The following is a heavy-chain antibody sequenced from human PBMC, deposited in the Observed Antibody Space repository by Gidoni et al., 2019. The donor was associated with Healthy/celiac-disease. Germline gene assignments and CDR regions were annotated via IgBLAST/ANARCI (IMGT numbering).Heavy chain of an antibody. V-gene: IGHV3-9*01. CDR2: ISWNSGSI. J-gene: IGHJ4*02. D-gene: IGHD2-15*01. Sequence: EVQLVESGGGLVQPGRSLRLSCAASGFPFDDYAMHWVRQAPGKGLEWVSGISWNSGSIGYADAVKGRFTISRDNAKNSLYLQMNSLRAEDTALYYCAKASCSGGSCYSGVDYWGQGTLVTVSS. CDR3: AKASCSGGSCYSGVDY. CDR1: GFPFDDYA.